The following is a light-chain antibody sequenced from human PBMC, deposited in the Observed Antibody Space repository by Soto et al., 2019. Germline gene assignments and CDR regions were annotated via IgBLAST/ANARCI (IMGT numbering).Light chain of an antibody. J-gene: IGKJ4*01. Sequence: DIRLTQSPSFLSASVGDRLTITCRASQGISTYLAWYRQKPGKAPQCLIYAASTLHSGVPSRFSGSGSGTDFTLTISSLQPEDSATYYCQQLTNYPLTFGGGTRVEIK. CDR3: QQLTNYPLT. CDR2: AAS. CDR1: QGISTY. V-gene: IGKV1-9*01.